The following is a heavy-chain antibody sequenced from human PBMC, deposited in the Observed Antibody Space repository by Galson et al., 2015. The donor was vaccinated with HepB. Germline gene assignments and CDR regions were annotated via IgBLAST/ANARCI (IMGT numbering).Heavy chain of an antibody. Sequence: SLRLSCAASGFTFSSYSMNWVRQAPGKGLEWVSYISSSSSTIYYADSVKGRFTVSRDNAKNSLYLQINSLRDEDTAVYYCARGGHYCTSTSCFQYYFDYWGQGALVTVSS. J-gene: IGHJ4*02. CDR3: ARGGHYCTSTSCFQYYFDY. CDR1: GFTFSSYS. CDR2: ISSSSSTI. V-gene: IGHV3-48*02. D-gene: IGHD2-2*01.